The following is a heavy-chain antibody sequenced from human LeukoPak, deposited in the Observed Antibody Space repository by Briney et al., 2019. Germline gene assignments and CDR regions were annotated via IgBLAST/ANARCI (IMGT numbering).Heavy chain of an antibody. CDR3: AKVLGHLLGYCSGGSCYYNYYYYGMDV. D-gene: IGHD2-15*01. CDR1: GFTFSSYA. V-gene: IGHV3-23*01. J-gene: IGHJ6*02. Sequence: PGGSLRLSCAASGFTFSSYAMSWVRQAPGKGLEWVSAISGSGGSTYYADSVKDRFTISRDNSKNTLYLQMNSLRAEDTAVYYCAKVLGHLLGYCSGGSCYYNYYYYGMDVWGQGTTVTVSS. CDR2: ISGSGGST.